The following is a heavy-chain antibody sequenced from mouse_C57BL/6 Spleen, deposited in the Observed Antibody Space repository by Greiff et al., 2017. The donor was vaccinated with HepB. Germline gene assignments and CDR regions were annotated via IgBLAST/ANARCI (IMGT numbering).Heavy chain of an antibody. Sequence: LQESGPELVKPGASVKISCKASGYAFSSSWMNWVKQRPGKGLEWIGRIYPGDGDTNYNGKFKGKATLTADKSSSTAYMQLSSLTSEDSAVYFCAYYYGSSYFDYWGQGTTLTVSS. D-gene: IGHD1-1*01. CDR2: IYPGDGDT. CDR1: GYAFSSSW. V-gene: IGHV1-82*01. J-gene: IGHJ2*01. CDR3: AYYYGSSYFDY.